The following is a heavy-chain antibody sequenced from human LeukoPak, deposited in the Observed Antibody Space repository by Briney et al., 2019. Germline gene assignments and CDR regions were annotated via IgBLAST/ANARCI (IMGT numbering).Heavy chain of an antibody. CDR2: ISSNGSST. CDR1: GFTFSSSA. J-gene: IGHJ4*02. CDR3: VKDYYDFWSGFYEYYFDY. V-gene: IGHV3-64D*09. D-gene: IGHD3-3*01. Sequence: GGSLRLSCSASGFTFSSSAMHWVRQAPGKGLEYVSGISSNGSSTYYADSVKGGFTIFRDNSKNTLYLQMSSLRAEDTAVYYCVKDYYDFWSGFYEYYFDYWGQGTLVTVSS.